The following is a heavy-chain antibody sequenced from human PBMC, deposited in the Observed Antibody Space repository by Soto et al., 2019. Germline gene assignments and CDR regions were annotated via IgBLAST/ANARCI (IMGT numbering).Heavy chain of an antibody. CDR2: FIPIFRTP. Sequence: QVQLVQSGAELKKPGSSVKVSCKASGGSVTAYTINWVRQAPGQGLEWIGAFIPIFRTPNYAQKFQGRVTIAADGPTNTAYMELNSLTSDDAAVYYCGTGAVVPAYPSWVDTWGQGTLVTVSS. V-gene: IGHV1-69*12. CDR1: GGSVTAYT. D-gene: IGHD2-15*01. CDR3: GTGAVVPAYPSWVDT. J-gene: IGHJ5*02.